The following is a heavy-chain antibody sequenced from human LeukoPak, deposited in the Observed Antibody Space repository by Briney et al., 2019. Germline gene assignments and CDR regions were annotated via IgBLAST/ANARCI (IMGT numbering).Heavy chain of an antibody. J-gene: IGHJ3*02. CDR3: AREVDIVVVPAAPSDAFDI. Sequence: KPGGSLRLSCAASGFTFSSYSMNWVRQAPGKGLEWVSSISSSSYIYYADSVKGRFTISRDNAKNSLYLQMNSLRAEDTAVYYCAREVDIVVVPAAPSDAFDIWGQGTMVTASS. CDR2: ISSSSYI. V-gene: IGHV3-21*01. D-gene: IGHD2-2*01. CDR1: GFTFSSYS.